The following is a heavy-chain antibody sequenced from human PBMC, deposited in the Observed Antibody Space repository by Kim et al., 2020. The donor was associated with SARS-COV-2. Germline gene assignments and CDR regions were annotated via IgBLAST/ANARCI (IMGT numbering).Heavy chain of an antibody. CDR3: ATGITMIVPPVGYYYGMDV. D-gene: IGHD3-22*01. V-gene: IGHV1-24*01. CDR2: FDPEDGET. J-gene: IGHJ6*02. CDR1: GYTLTELS. Sequence: ASVKVSCKVSGYTLTELSMHWVRQAPGKGLEWMGGFDPEDGETIYAQKFQGRVTMTEDTSTDTAYMELSSLRSEDTAVYYCATGITMIVPPVGYYYGMDVWGQGTTVTVSS.